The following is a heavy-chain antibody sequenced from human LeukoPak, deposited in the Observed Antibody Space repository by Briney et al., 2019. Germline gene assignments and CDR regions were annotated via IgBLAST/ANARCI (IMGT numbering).Heavy chain of an antibody. D-gene: IGHD2-15*01. V-gene: IGHV3-48*03. J-gene: IGHJ3*02. CDR1: GFTFSSYE. CDR3: ARDCGGGSCYGPYDAFDI. Sequence: GGSLTLSCAGSGFTFSSYEMNWVRQAPGKGLEWVSYISSSGSTIYYADSVKGRFTISRDNAKNSLYLQMNSLRAEDTAVYYCARDCGGGSCYGPYDAFDIWGQGTMVTVSS. CDR2: ISSSGSTI.